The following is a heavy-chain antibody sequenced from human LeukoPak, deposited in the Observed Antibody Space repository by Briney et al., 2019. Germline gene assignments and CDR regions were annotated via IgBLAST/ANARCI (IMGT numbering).Heavy chain of an antibody. V-gene: IGHV4-59*12. CDR3: ASLRTQRQQLFYYYYYMDV. CDR2: IYYSGST. Sequence: SETLSLTCTVSGGSISSYYWSWIRQPPGKVLEWFGYIYYSGSTNYNPSLKSRVTISVDTSKNQFSLKLSSVTAADTAVYYCASLRTQRQQLFYYYYYMDVWGKGTTVTIPS. D-gene: IGHD6-13*01. J-gene: IGHJ6*03. CDR1: GGSISSYY.